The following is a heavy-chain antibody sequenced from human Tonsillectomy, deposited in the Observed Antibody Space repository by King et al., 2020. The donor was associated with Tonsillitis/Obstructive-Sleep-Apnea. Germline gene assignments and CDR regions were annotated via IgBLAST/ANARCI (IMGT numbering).Heavy chain of an antibody. Sequence: VQLQQWGAGLLKPSETLSLTCAVYGGSFSGYYWNWIRQPPGKGLEWIGEIDHTGSTNYNPSLMSRVTISVDTSKNQFSLKLSSVTAADTAVYYSARGDYYMDVWGKGTTVTVSS. CDR1: GGSFSGYY. J-gene: IGHJ6*03. CDR3: ARGDYYMDV. V-gene: IGHV4-34*01. CDR2: IDHTGST. D-gene: IGHD3-16*01.